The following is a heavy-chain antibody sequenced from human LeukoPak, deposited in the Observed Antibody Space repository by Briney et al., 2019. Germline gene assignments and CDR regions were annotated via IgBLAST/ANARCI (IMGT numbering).Heavy chain of an antibody. CDR3: ASLLWFGASKLDY. CDR1: GGSISSSSYY. Sequence: SETLSLTCTVSGGSISSSSYYWGGIRQPPGKGLEWIGSIYYSGSTYYNPSLKSRVTISVDTSKNQFSLKLSSVTAADTAVYYCASLLWFGASKLDYWGQGTLVTVSS. J-gene: IGHJ4*02. V-gene: IGHV4-39*01. D-gene: IGHD3-10*01. CDR2: IYYSGST.